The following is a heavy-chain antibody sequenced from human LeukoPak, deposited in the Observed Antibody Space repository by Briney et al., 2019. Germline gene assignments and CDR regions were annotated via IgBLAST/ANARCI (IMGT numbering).Heavy chain of an antibody. D-gene: IGHD3-22*01. J-gene: IGHJ4*02. CDR2: IYHSGTT. Sequence: SETLSLTCTVSGYSISSGYYWGWIRQPPGKGLEWIGSIYHSGTTYYNSSLKSRVTISVDTSKNQFSLKLSSVTAADTAVYYCARSHSMIVVALFDYWGQGTLVTVSS. V-gene: IGHV4-38-2*02. CDR1: GYSISSGYY. CDR3: ARSHSMIVVALFDY.